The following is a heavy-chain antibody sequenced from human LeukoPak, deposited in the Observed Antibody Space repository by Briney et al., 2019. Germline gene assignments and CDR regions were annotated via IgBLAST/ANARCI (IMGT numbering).Heavy chain of an antibody. CDR3: ARVYSVAGTGVDY. J-gene: IGHJ4*02. V-gene: IGHV4-34*01. Sequence: SSETLSLTCAVYGGSFSGYYWSWIRQPPGKGLEWIGEINHSGSTNYNPSLKSRVTISVGTSKNQFSPKLSSVTAADTAVYYCARVYSVAGTGVDYWGQGTLVTVSS. CDR2: INHSGST. CDR1: GGSFSGYY. D-gene: IGHD6-19*01.